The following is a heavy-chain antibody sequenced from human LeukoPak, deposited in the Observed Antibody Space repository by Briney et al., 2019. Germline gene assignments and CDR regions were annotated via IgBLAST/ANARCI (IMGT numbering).Heavy chain of an antibody. CDR2: IIPIFGTA. D-gene: IGHD3-10*01. CDR3: ATNYYGSGSYNFDY. Sequence: ASVKVSCKASGGTFSSYAISWVRQAPGQGLEWMGGIIPIFGTANYAQKFQGRVTITADKSTSTAYMELSSLRSEDTAVYYCATNYYGSGSYNFDYWGQGTLVTVSS. CDR1: GGTFSSYA. J-gene: IGHJ4*02. V-gene: IGHV1-69*06.